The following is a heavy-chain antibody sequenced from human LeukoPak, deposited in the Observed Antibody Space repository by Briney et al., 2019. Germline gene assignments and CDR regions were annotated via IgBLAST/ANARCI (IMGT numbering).Heavy chain of an antibody. D-gene: IGHD6-13*01. V-gene: IGHV3-23*01. Sequence: GGSLRLSCAASGFIFSSYSMSWVRQAPGKGLEWVSVIAGSGGNTYYADSVKGRFTTSKDNSKNTVYLQMSSLRVDDTAVYYCAKATNSSWPSYYYGMDVWGQGTTVTVSS. CDR3: AKATNSSWPSYYYGMDV. CDR1: GFIFSSYS. CDR2: IAGSGGNT. J-gene: IGHJ6*02.